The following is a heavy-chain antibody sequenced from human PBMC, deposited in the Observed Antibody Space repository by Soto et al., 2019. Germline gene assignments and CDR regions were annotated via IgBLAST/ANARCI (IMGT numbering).Heavy chain of an antibody. CDR1: VFSLITLGFG. Sequence: SGPTLLNPPQTLTLTCTFSVFSLITLGFGLGLIRQPAVKALELLALIYWDDDKRYSPSLKSRLTITKDTSKNQVVLTMTNMEPVDTATYYCAHRLSYCSSTSCYARDDWFEPWGQGTLVTVSS. D-gene: IGHD2-2*01. CDR3: AHRLSYCSSTSCYARDDWFEP. V-gene: IGHV2-5*02. CDR2: IYWDDDK. J-gene: IGHJ5*02.